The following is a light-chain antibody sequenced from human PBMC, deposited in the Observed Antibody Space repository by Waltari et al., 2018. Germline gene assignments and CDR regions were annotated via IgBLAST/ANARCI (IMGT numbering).Light chain of an antibody. CDR3: QSYDKSLTAWV. V-gene: IGLV1-40*01. Sequence: QRVTISCTVSSSTIGAGYPAHGYKQHPGTAPKFLIYGHNNRPSGVPDRFTGAKSGSSASLAITGRQGEDEADYYCQSYDKSLTAWVFGGGTKLTVL. CDR1: SSTIGAGYP. CDR2: GHN. J-gene: IGLJ3*02.